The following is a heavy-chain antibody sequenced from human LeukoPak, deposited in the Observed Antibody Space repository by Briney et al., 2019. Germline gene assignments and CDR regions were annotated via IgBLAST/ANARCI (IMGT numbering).Heavy chain of an antibody. V-gene: IGHV4-39*01. CDR2: ISYSGNT. D-gene: IGHD2-8*02. CDR3: VRHDGTGRDDAFDV. Sequence: VKPSETLSLTCPVSGGSISSGPYYWGWIRQPPGKGLEWIGSISYSGNTYYNPSLRGRVTISVDMSNNQFSLKLTSVTAADTAVYYCVRHDGTGRDDAFDVWGQGTMLTVSS. CDR1: GGSISSGPYY. J-gene: IGHJ3*01.